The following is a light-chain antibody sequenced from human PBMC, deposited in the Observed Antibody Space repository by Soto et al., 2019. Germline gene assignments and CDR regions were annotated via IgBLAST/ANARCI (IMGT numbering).Light chain of an antibody. J-gene: IGKJ2*01. V-gene: IGKV1-9*01. CDR3: QQLNSYPYT. Sequence: DIQLTQSPSFLSASVGDTVSITCRASQGIGRYLAWYQQQPGRSPKVLIYAASTLQSGVPSRFSGSGSGTEFTLTISSLQPEDFASYYCQQLNSYPYTFGRGTKLEIK. CDR2: AAS. CDR1: QGIGRY.